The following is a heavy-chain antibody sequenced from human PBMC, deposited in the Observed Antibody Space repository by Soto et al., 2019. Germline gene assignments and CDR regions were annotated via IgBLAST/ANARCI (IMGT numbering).Heavy chain of an antibody. CDR1: VGSFSGYY. J-gene: IGHJ4*02. CDR3: ARTGYYYFDY. CDR2: INHSGST. V-gene: IGHV4-34*01. D-gene: IGHD3-9*01. Sequence: PENLSLTCSVYVGSFSGYYWSWIRQPPGKGPEWIGEINHSGSTNYNPSLKSRVTISVDTSKNQFSLKLSSVTAADTAVYYCARTGYYYFDYWGQGSLVIVSS.